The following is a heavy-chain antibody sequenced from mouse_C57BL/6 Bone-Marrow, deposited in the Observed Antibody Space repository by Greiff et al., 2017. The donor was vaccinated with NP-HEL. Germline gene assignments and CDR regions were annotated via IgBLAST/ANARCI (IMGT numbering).Heavy chain of an antibody. J-gene: IGHJ3*01. CDR2: IYPRDGST. CDR1: GYTFNDHT. V-gene: IGHV1-78*01. D-gene: IGHD1-1*01. Sequence: QVQLQQSDAELVKPGASVKISCKVSGYTFNDHTINWMKQRPEQGLEWIGYIYPRDGSTKYNEKLKGKATLTADKSSSTAYMQLNSLTSEDSAVYFCARSLLLRPWFAYWGQGTLVTVSA. CDR3: ARSLLLRPWFAY.